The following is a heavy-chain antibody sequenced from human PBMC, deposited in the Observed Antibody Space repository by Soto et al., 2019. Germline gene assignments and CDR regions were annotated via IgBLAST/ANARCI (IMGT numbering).Heavy chain of an antibody. CDR2: ISTYNGDA. V-gene: IGHV1-18*01. CDR1: GYTFSTSG. Sequence: QAQLEQSGAEVXXPGASVKVSCKSSGYTFSTSGISWVRQAPGQGLEWMGWISTYNGDANYAQRFQGRVTMTTDTSTSTTFMGLRSLRSDDTAVYYCAREGPRPYYYYGMDVWGQGTTVTVSS. CDR3: AREGPRPYYYYGMDV. J-gene: IGHJ6*02. D-gene: IGHD6-6*01.